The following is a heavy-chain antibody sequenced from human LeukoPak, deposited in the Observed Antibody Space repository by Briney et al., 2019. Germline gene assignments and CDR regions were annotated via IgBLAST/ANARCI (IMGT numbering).Heavy chain of an antibody. V-gene: IGHV3-11*01. D-gene: IGHD3/OR15-3a*01. J-gene: IGHJ3*02. CDR1: GFTFSDYY. CDR3: AGSWTSLDAFDI. CDR2: ISGSGTTI. Sequence: GGSLRLSCAASGFTFSDYYMSWIRQAPGKGPEWLSYISGSGTTIYYADSVKGRFTISRDNAKNSLYLQMTSLRADDTAMYYCAGSWTSLDAFDIWGQGTMVTVSS.